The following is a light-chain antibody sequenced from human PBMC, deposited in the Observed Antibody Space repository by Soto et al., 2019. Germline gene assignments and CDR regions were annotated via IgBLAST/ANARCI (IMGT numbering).Light chain of an antibody. Sequence: IVLTQSPGSLSLSPGERATLSCRASQSVPRTYLAWYQQKPGQTPSLLIYGASTRATGIPDRFIGSGSGTDFTLPIRRMEPEDFGVYDCQQYGSSPTFSQGTKVDIK. CDR1: QSVPRTY. V-gene: IGKV3-20*01. J-gene: IGKJ1*01. CDR2: GAS. CDR3: QQYGSSPT.